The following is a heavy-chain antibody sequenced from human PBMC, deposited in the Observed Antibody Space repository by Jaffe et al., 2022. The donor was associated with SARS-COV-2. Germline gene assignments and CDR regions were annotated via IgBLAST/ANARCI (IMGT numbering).Heavy chain of an antibody. CDR3: ARHFYELGSFFWPY. J-gene: IGHJ4*02. CDR1: GFTFSNFP. V-gene: IGHV3-23*01. Sequence: EVQLLESGGGLVQPGGSLRLSCAASGFTFSNFPMSWVRQAPGKGLEWVSAITGSGGDTYYADSVKGRFTISRDNSKNTVYLQMRSLRVEDTAVYYCARHFYELGSFFWPYWGQGALVTVSS. D-gene: IGHD3-10*01. CDR2: ITGSGGDT.